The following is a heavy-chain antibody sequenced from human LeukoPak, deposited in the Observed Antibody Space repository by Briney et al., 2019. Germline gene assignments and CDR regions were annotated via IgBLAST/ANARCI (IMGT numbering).Heavy chain of an antibody. CDR1: GFTFSSYA. Sequence: GGSLRLSCAASGFTFSSYAMSWVRQAPGKGLEWVSAISGSGGSTYYADSVKGRFTISRDNSKNTLYLQMNSLRAEVTAVYYCAKGRTYSSSWLYFDYWGQGTLVTVSS. J-gene: IGHJ4*02. V-gene: IGHV3-23*01. CDR2: ISGSGGST. CDR3: AKGRTYSSSWLYFDY. D-gene: IGHD6-13*01.